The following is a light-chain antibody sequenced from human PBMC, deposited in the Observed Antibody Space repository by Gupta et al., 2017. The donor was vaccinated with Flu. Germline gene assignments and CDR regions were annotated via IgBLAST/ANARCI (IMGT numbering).Light chain of an antibody. J-gene: IGKJ4*01. V-gene: IGKV4-1*01. CDR2: WAS. Sequence: DIVMTPSPDSLAVSLGERATINCKSSQTVLYSSNNMNYLAWYKQKPGQPPKLLIYWASTREAGVPDRIRGSGFGKNFTLTISSRQAEDVAVYYCQQHDSHPPLTFGGGTKVDIK. CDR1: QTVLYSSNNMNY. CDR3: QQHDSHPPLT.